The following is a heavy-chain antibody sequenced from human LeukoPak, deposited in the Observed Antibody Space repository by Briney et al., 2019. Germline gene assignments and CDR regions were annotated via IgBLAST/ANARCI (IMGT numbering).Heavy chain of an antibody. CDR3: ARDCGGDCYSRYFQH. CDR2: INPSGGST. D-gene: IGHD2-21*02. V-gene: IGHV1-46*01. Sequence: ASVKVSCKASGCTFSSYYMHWVRQAPGQGLEWMGIINPSGGSTSYAQKFQGRVTMTRDTSTSTVYMELSSLRSEDTAVYYCARDCGGDCYSRYFQHWGQGTLVTVSS. J-gene: IGHJ1*01. CDR1: GCTFSSYY.